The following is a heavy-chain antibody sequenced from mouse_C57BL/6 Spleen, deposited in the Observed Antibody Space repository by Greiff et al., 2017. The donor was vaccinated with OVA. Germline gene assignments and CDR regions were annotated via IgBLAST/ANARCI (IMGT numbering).Heavy chain of an antibody. CDR3: ARRDYAMDY. CDR2: ISSGSSTI. CDR1: GFTFSDYG. V-gene: IGHV5-17*01. J-gene: IGHJ4*01. Sequence: EVMLVESGGGLVKPGGSLKLSCAASGFTFSDYGMHWVRQAPEKGLEWVAYISSGSSTIYYADTVKVRFTISRDNAKNTLFLQMTSLRSEDTAMYYCARRDYAMDYWGQGTSVTVSS.